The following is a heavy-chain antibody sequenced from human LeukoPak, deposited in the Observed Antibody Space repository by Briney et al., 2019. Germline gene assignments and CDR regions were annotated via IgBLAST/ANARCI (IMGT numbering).Heavy chain of an antibody. V-gene: IGHV1-18*01. CDR2: ISAYNGDT. CDR3: ARDPSNSSGYHAHFDS. Sequence: AVPFQGQGLELMGCISAYNGDTMYAQNLQGRVTMTTDTSTTTAYMELRSLRSDDTAMYYCARDPSNSSGYHAHFDSWGQGTLVTVSS. D-gene: IGHD3-22*01. J-gene: IGHJ4*02.